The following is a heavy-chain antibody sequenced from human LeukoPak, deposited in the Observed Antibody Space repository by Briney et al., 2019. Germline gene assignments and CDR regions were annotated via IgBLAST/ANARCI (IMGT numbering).Heavy chain of an antibody. Sequence: GASVKVSCKVSGYTLTELSMHWVRQAPGKGLEWMGGFDPEDGETIYAQKFQGRVTMTEDTSTDTAYMELSSLRSEDTAVYYCAREGVGQQLVFDAFDIWGQGTMVTVSS. CDR2: FDPEDGET. J-gene: IGHJ3*02. CDR1: GYTLTELS. V-gene: IGHV1-24*01. D-gene: IGHD6-13*01. CDR3: AREGVGQQLVFDAFDI.